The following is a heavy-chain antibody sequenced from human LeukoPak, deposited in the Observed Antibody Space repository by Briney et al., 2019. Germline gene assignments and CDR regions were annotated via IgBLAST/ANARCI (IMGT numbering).Heavy chain of an antibody. CDR3: ARSPRIDNWFDP. CDR1: VYTFTSYD. CDR2: IIPIFGTA. D-gene: IGHD3-16*02. V-gene: IGHV1-69*13. Sequence: ASVKVSCKASVYTFTSYDINWVRQAPGQGLEWMGGIIPIFGTANYAQKFQGRVTITADESTSTAYMELSSLRSEDTAVYYCARSPRIDNWFDPWGQGTLVTVSS. J-gene: IGHJ5*02.